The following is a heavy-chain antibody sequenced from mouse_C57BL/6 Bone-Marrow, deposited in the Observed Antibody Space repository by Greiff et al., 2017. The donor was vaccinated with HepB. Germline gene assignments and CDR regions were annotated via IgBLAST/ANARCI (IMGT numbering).Heavy chain of an antibody. CDR3: AKRAVVALDWYFDV. J-gene: IGHJ1*03. Sequence: QVQLKESGPGLVQPSQSLSITCTVSGFSLTSYGVQWVRQSPGKGLEWLGVIWRGGSTDYNAAFMSRLSITKDNSKSQVFFKMNSLQADDTAIYYCAKRAVVALDWYFDVWGTGTTVTVSS. D-gene: IGHD1-1*01. V-gene: IGHV2-5*01. CDR2: IWRGGST. CDR1: GFSLTSYG.